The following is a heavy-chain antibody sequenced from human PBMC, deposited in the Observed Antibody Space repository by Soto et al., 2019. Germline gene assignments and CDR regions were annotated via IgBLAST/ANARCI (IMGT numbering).Heavy chain of an antibody. CDR1: GYNFSSYW. J-gene: IGHJ6*02. V-gene: IGHV5-51*01. Sequence: GESLKISCKGSGYNFSSYWIAWVRQMPGKGLEWMGIIYPDDSDARYSPSFHGQVTISADKSASTAYLQWTSLQASDTAMYYCARHEFCSGGSCYSSYYYGMDVWGQGTTVTVSS. CDR2: IYPDDSDA. D-gene: IGHD2-15*01. CDR3: ARHEFCSGGSCYSSYYYGMDV.